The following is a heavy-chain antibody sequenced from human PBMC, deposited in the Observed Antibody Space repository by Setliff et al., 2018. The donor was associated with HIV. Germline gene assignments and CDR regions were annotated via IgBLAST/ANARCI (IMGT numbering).Heavy chain of an antibody. D-gene: IGHD2-8*01. CDR3: LLPCTSGWHNWADP. CDR2: IRSKADKYAT. Sequence: GESLKISCAASGFTFSGAEIHWVRQASGKGLEWVGRIRSKADKYATDYGASAKGRFIISRDDSKKTAYLQMSSLRAEDTAMYYCLLPCTSGWHNWADPWGQGTLVTVSA. V-gene: IGHV3-73*01. CDR1: GFTFSGAE. J-gene: IGHJ5*02.